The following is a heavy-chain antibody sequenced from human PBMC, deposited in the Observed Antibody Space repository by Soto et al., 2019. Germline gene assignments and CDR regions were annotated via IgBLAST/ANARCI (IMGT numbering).Heavy chain of an antibody. CDR1: GFSFSNFG. Sequence: LRLSCAASGFSFSNFGMHWVRQAPGKGLEWVALISYDGSDKYYADSVKGRFSISRDKAKNTLYLQMSGLRVEDAAVYYCAKDKLSSTDALDVWGQGTRVTVSS. V-gene: IGHV3-30*18. CDR3: AKDKLSSTDALDV. J-gene: IGHJ3*01. CDR2: ISYDGSDK.